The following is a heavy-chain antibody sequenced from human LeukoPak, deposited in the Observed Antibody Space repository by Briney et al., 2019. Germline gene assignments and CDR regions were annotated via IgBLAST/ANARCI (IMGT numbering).Heavy chain of an antibody. Sequence: GVLRLSCTASGFTFGDYAMSWVRQAPGKGLEWVGFIRSKAYGGTTEYAASVKGRFTISRDDSKSIAYLQMNSLKTEDTAVYYCTRGAEDYSNTGPWGQGTLVTVSS. V-gene: IGHV3-49*04. D-gene: IGHD4-11*01. CDR2: IRSKAYGGTT. CDR1: GFTFGDYA. CDR3: TRGAEDYSNTGP. J-gene: IGHJ5*02.